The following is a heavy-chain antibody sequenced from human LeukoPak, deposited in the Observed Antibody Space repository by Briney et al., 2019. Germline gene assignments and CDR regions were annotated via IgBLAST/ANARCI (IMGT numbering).Heavy chain of an antibody. CDR2: LKSDGSST. J-gene: IGHJ6*02. V-gene: IGHV3-74*01. D-gene: IGHD3-9*01. CDR3: ARDAARLDWLDV. Sequence: PGGSLRLSCAASGFTLTTYWMHWVRQAPGKGLVWVSRLKSDGSSTSYADSVKGRFTISRDNAKNTLYLQMNSLRAEDTAVYYCARDAARLDWLDVWGQGTTVTVSS. CDR1: GFTLTTYW.